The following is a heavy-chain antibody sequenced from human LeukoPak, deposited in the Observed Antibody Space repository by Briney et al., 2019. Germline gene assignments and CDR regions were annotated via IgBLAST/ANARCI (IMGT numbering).Heavy chain of an antibody. V-gene: IGHV1-2*02. CDR2: MNPNSGGT. Sequence: SVKVSCKASGYTFTSYDINWVRQATGQGLEWMGWMNPNSGGTNYAQKLQGRVTMTRDTSISTAYMELSRLRSDDTAMYYCARSSGWKYNIDYWGQGTLVTVSS. D-gene: IGHD6-19*01. CDR1: GYTFTSYD. CDR3: ARSSGWKYNIDY. J-gene: IGHJ4*02.